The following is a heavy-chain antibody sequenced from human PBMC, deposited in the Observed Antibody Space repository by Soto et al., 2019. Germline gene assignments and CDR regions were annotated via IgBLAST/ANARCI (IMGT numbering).Heavy chain of an antibody. CDR3: ARGAYGDTTNDLDI. CDR2: IWYDGSNK. Sequence: QVQVVESGGGVVQPGRSLRLSCAASGFTFSRYGMHWVRQATGKGLEWVAVIWYDGSNKYYADSVKGRFTISRDNSKNTLYLQMNSLRAEDTAVYYCARGAYGDTTNDLDIWGQGTMVTVPS. D-gene: IGHD4-17*01. V-gene: IGHV3-33*01. J-gene: IGHJ3*02. CDR1: GFTFSRYG.